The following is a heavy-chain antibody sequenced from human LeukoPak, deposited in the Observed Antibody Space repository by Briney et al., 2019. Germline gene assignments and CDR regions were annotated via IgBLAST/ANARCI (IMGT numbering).Heavy chain of an antibody. V-gene: IGHV1-18*01. CDR2: ISAYNGNT. CDR3: ARSPDILTGYYWFDY. CDR1: GYTFTSYG. Sequence: ASVKVSCKASGYTFTSYGISWVRQAPGQGLEWMGWISAYNGNTNYAQKLQGRVTTTTDTSTSTAYMELRSLRSDDTAVYYCARSPDILTGYYWFDYWGQGTLVTVSS. D-gene: IGHD3-9*01. J-gene: IGHJ4*02.